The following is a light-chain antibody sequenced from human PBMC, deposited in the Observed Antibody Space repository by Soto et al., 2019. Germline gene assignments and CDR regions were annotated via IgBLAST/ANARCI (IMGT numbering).Light chain of an antibody. CDR3: QHYNSYPEA. V-gene: IGKV1-5*03. CDR1: QRISVW. CDR2: KAS. Sequence: IQMTQSPSTLSASIGDRVTITCRASQRISVWLAWYQQKPGKAPKLLIYKASTLQSGVPSRFSGSGSGTEFTLTTSSLQPDDFATYYCQHYNSYPEAFGQGTKVDIK. J-gene: IGKJ1*01.